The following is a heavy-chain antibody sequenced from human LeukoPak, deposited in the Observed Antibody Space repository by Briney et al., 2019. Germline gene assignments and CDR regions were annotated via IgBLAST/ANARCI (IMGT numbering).Heavy chain of an antibody. CDR1: GGSISSSSYY. CDR3: ARESSGWYYFDY. V-gene: IGHV4-39*07. CDR2: IYYSGST. D-gene: IGHD6-19*01. Sequence: TSETLSLTCTVSGGSISSSSYYWGWIRQPPGKGLEWIGSIYYSGSTYYNPSLKSRVTISVDTSKNQFSLKLSSVTAADTAVYYCARESSGWYYFDYWGQGTLVTVSS. J-gene: IGHJ4*02.